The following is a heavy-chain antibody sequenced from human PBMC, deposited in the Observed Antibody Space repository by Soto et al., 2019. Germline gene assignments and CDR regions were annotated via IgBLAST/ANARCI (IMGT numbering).Heavy chain of an antibody. CDR1: GGSVSSGSYY. V-gene: IGHV4-61*01. Sequence: SETLSLTCTVSGGSVSSGSYYWSWIRQPPGKGLEWIGYIYYSGSTNYNPSLKSRVTISVDTSKNQFSLKLSSVTAADTAVYYCARELAGWFDPWGQGTLVTVSS. D-gene: IGHD1-1*01. CDR2: IYYSGST. J-gene: IGHJ5*02. CDR3: ARELAGWFDP.